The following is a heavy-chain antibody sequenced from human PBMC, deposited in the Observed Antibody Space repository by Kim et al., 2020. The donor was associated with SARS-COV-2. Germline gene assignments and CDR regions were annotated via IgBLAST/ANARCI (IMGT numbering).Heavy chain of an antibody. CDR3: AREYYYDSSGYPATLNWFDP. D-gene: IGHD3-22*01. J-gene: IGHJ5*02. CDR2: INPNSGGT. CDR1: GYTFTGYY. Sequence: ASVKVSCKASGYTFTGYYMHWVRQAPGQGLEWMGWINPNSGGTNYAQKFQGRVTMTRDTSISTAYMELSRLRSDDTAVYYCAREYYYDSSGYPATLNWFDPWGQGTLVTVSS. V-gene: IGHV1-2*02.